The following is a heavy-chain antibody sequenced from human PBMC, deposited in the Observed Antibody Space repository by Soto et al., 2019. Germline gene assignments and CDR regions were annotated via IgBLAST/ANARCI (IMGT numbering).Heavy chain of an antibody. J-gene: IGHJ4*02. Sequence: SETLSLTCSVSGGSINSYWWSWIRQPAGKGLEWIGRVYSSGTTDYNPSLNSRATMSVETSKNQFSLKLTSVTAADTAVYYCARDIGSYAYAEGYWGQGIQVTV. CDR2: VYSSGTT. V-gene: IGHV4-4*07. CDR1: GGSINSYW. CDR3: ARDIGSYAYAEGY. D-gene: IGHD2-2*01.